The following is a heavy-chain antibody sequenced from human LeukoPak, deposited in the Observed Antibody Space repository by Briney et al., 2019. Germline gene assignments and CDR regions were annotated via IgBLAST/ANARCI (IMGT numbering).Heavy chain of an antibody. J-gene: IGHJ3*02. Sequence: ASVKVSCKASGYTFTSYSISWVRQAPGQGLEWMGWISAYNGNTNYAQKLQGRVTMTTDTSTSTAYMELRSLRSDDTAVYYCARVGAAAGDDAFDIWGQGTMVTVSS. CDR3: ARVGAAAGDDAFDI. CDR1: GYTFTSYS. V-gene: IGHV1-18*01. CDR2: ISAYNGNT. D-gene: IGHD6-13*01.